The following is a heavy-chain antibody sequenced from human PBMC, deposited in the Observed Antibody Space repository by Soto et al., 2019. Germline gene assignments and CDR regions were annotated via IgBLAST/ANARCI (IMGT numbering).Heavy chain of an antibody. CDR1: GGSISSYY. J-gene: IGHJ4*02. CDR3: ARYCISTSCYHVLDY. V-gene: IGHV4-59*01. D-gene: IGHD2-2*01. CDR2: IYFRGTT. Sequence: SETLSLTCTVSGGSISSYYWSWIRQPPGKGLEWIGYIYFRGTTNYNPSLKSRVTMSADTSKNQFSLKLSSVTAADTAVYYCARYCISTSCYHVLDYWGQGTLVTVSS.